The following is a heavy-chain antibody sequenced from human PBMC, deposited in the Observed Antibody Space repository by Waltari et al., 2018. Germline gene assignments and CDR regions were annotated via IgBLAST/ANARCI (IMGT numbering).Heavy chain of an antibody. J-gene: IGHJ4*02. CDR1: GDSFTAYS. V-gene: IGHV4-4*07. CDR3: ARAGYNWNKYYFDY. D-gene: IGHD1-20*01. CDR2: IYSRRDT. Sequence: QVQLQESGPGLVQPSETLSLTCAFSGDSFTAYSWSWIRQPAGKGLEWIGRIYSRRDTNYNPSLKSRVSMSIDTSKNQFSLSLTSVTAADTAVYYCARAGYNWNKYYFDYWGQGTLVTVSS.